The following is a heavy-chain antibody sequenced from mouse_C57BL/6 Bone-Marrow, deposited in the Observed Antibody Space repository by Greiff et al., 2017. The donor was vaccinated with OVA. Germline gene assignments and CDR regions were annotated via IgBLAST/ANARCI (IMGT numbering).Heavy chain of an antibody. V-gene: IGHV5-6*01. D-gene: IGHD3-3*01. CDR2: ISSGGSYT. CDR3: GRKRTGRRASFDY. Sequence: EVKLVESGGDLVKPGGSLKLSCAASGFTFSSYGMSWVRQTPDKRLEWVATISSGGSYTYYPDSVKGRFTISRENAKNTLYLQMSSLKSEDTAMYYCGRKRTGRRASFDYWGQGTTLTVSS. CDR1: GFTFSSYG. J-gene: IGHJ2*01.